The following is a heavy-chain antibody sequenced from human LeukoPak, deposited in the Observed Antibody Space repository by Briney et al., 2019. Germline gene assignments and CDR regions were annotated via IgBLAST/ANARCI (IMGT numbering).Heavy chain of an antibody. CDR1: GGTFSSYA. Sequence: ASVKVSCKASGGTFSSYAISWVRQAPGQGLEWMGGIIPIFGTANYAQKFQGRVTITADESTSTAYMELSSLRSEDTAVYYCATDLGVTGVEWQQLASSWGQGTLVTVSS. CDR2: IIPIFGTA. D-gene: IGHD6-13*01. V-gene: IGHV1-69*13. CDR3: ATDLGVTGVEWQQLASS. J-gene: IGHJ5*02.